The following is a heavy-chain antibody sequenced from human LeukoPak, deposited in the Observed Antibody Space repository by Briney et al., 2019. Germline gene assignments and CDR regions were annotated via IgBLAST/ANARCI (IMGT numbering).Heavy chain of an antibody. CDR1: GYTFTSYY. D-gene: IGHD4-23*01. V-gene: IGHV1-46*01. J-gene: IGHJ5*02. Sequence: GASVTVSCKASGYTFTSYYMHWVRQAPGQGLEWMGIINPSGGSTSYAQKFQGRATMTRDMSTSTDYMELSSLRSEDTAVYYCARDNSVEDTAWWFDPWGQGTLVTVSS. CDR3: ARDNSVEDTAWWFDP. CDR2: INPSGGST.